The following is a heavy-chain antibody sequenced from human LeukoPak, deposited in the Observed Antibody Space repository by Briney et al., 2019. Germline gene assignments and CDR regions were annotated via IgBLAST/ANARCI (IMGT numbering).Heavy chain of an antibody. Sequence: ASVKVSCKASGYTFTDYYMHWVRQAPGQGLEWMGRINPNSGGTNYTQKFQGRVHITRHTSISAAYMELSRLRSDDTAVYYCARTRITMVRGVHYFGYWGQGTLVTVSS. CDR2: INPNSGGT. CDR1: GYTFTDYY. J-gene: IGHJ4*02. V-gene: IGHV1-2*06. D-gene: IGHD3-10*01. CDR3: ARTRITMVRGVHYFGY.